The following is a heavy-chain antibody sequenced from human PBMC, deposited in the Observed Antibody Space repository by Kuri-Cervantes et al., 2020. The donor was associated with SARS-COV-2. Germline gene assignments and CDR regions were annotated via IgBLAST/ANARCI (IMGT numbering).Heavy chain of an antibody. CDR3: ARGHIVDARDY. CDR2: ITQYGST. CDR1: GGSFSGSY. V-gene: IGHV4-34*01. Sequence: SETLSLTCSVYGGSFSGSYWSWVRQSPEKGLEWIGEITQYGSTSHNPSLGSRVTISRDTSENQFSLTLRSVTAADTAVYYCARGHIVDARDYWGQGTLVTVSS. D-gene: IGHD2-21*01. J-gene: IGHJ4*02.